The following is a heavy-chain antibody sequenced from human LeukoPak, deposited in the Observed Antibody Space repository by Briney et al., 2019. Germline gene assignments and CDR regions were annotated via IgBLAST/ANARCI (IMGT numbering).Heavy chain of an antibody. CDR1: GGTFSSYA. J-gene: IGHJ4*02. CDR3: ARDVDNSGYDWAFDY. V-gene: IGHV1-69*04. Sequence: GASVNVSCKASGGTFSSYAISWVRQAPGQGLEWMGRIIPILGIANYAQKFQGRVTITADKSTSTAYMELSSLRSEDTAVYYCARDVDNSGYDWAFDYWGQGTLVTVSS. CDR2: IIPILGIA. D-gene: IGHD5-12*01.